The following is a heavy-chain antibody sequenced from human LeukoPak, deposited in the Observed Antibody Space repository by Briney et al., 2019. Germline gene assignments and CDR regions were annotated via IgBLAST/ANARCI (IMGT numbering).Heavy chain of an antibody. CDR2: ISISGTTI. J-gene: IGHJ5*02. CDR1: GFTFSNYE. D-gene: IGHD6-13*01. Sequence: GGSLRLSCAASGFTFSNYEMNWVRQAPGKGLEWISYISISGTTIYYADSVKGRFTISRDNAKNSLYLQMNSLRAEDTAVYYCARDLLAAAGTFWFDPWGQGTLVTVSS. V-gene: IGHV3-48*03. CDR3: ARDLLAAAGTFWFDP.